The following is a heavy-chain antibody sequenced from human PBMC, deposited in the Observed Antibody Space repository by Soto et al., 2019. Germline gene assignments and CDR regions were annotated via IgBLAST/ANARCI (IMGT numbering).Heavy chain of an antibody. CDR3: AKEWDSSSSGDYYFDY. CDR1: GFTFSSYG. V-gene: IGHV3-30*18. D-gene: IGHD6-6*01. CDR2: ISYDGSNK. Sequence: GGSLRLSCAASGFTFSSYGMHWVRQAPGKGLEWVAVISYDGSNKYYADSVKGRFTISRDNSKNTLYLRMNSLRAEDTAVYYCAKEWDSSSSGDYYFDYWGQGTLVTVSS. J-gene: IGHJ4*02.